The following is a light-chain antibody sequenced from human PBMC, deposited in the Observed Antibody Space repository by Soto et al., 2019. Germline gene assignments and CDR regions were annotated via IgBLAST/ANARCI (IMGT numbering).Light chain of an antibody. Sequence: QSVLTQPRSVSGSPGQSVTISCTGTRSDVGGYNYVSWYQQHPGKAPKIMIYDVSERPSGVPDRFSGSKSGNTASLTISGLQAEDEADYYCCSYAGSFYVFGTGTKVTVL. V-gene: IGLV2-11*01. J-gene: IGLJ1*01. CDR1: RSDVGGYNY. CDR2: DVS. CDR3: CSYAGSFYV.